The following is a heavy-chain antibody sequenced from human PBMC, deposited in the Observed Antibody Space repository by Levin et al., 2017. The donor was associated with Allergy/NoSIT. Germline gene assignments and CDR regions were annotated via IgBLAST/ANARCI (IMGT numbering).Heavy chain of an antibody. D-gene: IGHD6-13*01. CDR3: ARDVAAAGMVYYGMDV. CDR1: GGSVSSGSYY. Sequence: SETLSLTCTVSGGSVSSGSYYWSWIRQPPGKGLEWIGYIYYSGSTNYNPSLKSRVTISVDTSKNQFSLKLSSVTAADTAVYYCARDVAAAGMVYYGMDVWGQGTTVTVSS. J-gene: IGHJ6*02. V-gene: IGHV4-61*01. CDR2: IYYSGST.